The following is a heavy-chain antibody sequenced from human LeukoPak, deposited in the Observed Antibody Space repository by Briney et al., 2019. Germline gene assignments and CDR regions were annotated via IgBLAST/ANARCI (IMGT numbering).Heavy chain of an antibody. CDR3: AKDASGYDYYFDY. Sequence: GGSLRLSCAASGFTFSSYAMSWVRQAPGKGREWVSAISGSGGSTYYADSVKGRFTSSRDNSKNTLYLQMNSLRAEDTAVYYCAKDASGYDYYFDYWGQGTLVTVSS. CDR2: ISGSGGST. CDR1: GFTFSSYA. J-gene: IGHJ4*02. D-gene: IGHD5-12*01. V-gene: IGHV3-23*01.